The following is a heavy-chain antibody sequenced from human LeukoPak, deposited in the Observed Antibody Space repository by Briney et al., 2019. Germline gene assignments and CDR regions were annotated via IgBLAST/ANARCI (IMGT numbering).Heavy chain of an antibody. D-gene: IGHD6-19*01. CDR1: GYTFTGYY. Sequence: GASVKVSCKASGYTFTGYYVHWVRQAPGQGLEWMVWINPNSGGTNYAQKFQGWVTMTRDTSISTAYMELSRLRSDDTAVYYCARDLRSGWYDYWGQGTLVTVSS. V-gene: IGHV1-2*04. CDR3: ARDLRSGWYDY. CDR2: INPNSGGT. J-gene: IGHJ4*02.